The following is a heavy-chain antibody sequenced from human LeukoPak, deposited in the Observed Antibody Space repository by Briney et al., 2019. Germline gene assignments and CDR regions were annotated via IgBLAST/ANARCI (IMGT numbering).Heavy chain of an antibody. D-gene: IGHD3-22*01. Sequence: SETLSLTCTVSGGSISSGGYYWGWIRQPPGKGLEWIGSISYSGITYYHPSLKSRVTISVDTSKKQLSLKLSSVTAADTAVYYCARGASYYDSSGYYNEYFQHWGQGTLVTVSS. CDR3: ARGASYYDSSGYYNEYFQH. V-gene: IGHV4-39*01. CDR2: ISYSGIT. J-gene: IGHJ1*01. CDR1: GGSISSGGYY.